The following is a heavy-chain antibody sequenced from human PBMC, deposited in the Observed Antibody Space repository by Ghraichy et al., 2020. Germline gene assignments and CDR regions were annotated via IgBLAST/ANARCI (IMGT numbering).Heavy chain of an antibody. CDR3: ARCRTGIAATGFDY. Sequence: ASVKVSCKASGYTFTSYAMHWVRQAPGQRLEWMGWINAGNGNTKYSQKFQGRVTITRDTSASTAYMELSSLRSEDTAVYYCARCRTGIAATGFDYWGQGTLVTVSS. CDR1: GYTFTSYA. J-gene: IGHJ4*02. CDR2: INAGNGNT. V-gene: IGHV1-3*01. D-gene: IGHD6-25*01.